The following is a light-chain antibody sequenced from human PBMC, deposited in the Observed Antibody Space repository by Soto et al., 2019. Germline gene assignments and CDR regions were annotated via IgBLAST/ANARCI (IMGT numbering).Light chain of an antibody. V-gene: IGKV3-20*01. CDR2: GAS. J-gene: IGKJ4*01. CDR3: QQDGSSPLT. Sequence: EIVLTQPPGTLSLSPGERVTLSCRASQSVSSNYLAWYQQKPGQPPRLLIYGASSRATGIPDRFSGSGSGTDFTLTISRLEPEDFAVYYCQQDGSSPLTFGGGTKVEIK. CDR1: QSVSSNY.